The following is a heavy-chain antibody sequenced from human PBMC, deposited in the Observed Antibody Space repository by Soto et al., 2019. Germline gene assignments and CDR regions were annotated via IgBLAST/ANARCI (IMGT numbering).Heavy chain of an antibody. CDR3: ARFSDWLISYSFDY. J-gene: IGHJ4*02. Sequence: SLRLSCAVSGFNFRNYYMSWVRQAPGKGLEWISYIGDSGSPIYYADSVRGRFTTSRDNAKNSLYLQMNRLRAEDTAVYYCARFSDWLISYSFDYWGQGALVTVSS. CDR1: GFNFRNYY. V-gene: IGHV3-11*01. CDR2: IGDSGSPI. D-gene: IGHD3-9*01.